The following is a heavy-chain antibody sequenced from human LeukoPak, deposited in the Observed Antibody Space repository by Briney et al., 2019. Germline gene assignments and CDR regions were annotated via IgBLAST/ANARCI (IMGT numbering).Heavy chain of an antibody. J-gene: IGHJ4*02. D-gene: IGHD6-19*01. V-gene: IGHV3-11*04. CDR2: ISSSGSTI. CDR3: ARGEWLVEIDY. Sequence: GGSLRLSCAASGFTFSDYYMSWIRQAPGKGLEWVSYISSSGSTIYYADSVKGRFTISRDNSKNTLYLQMNSLRAEDTAVYYCARGEWLVEIDYWGQGTLVTVSS. CDR1: GFTFSDYY.